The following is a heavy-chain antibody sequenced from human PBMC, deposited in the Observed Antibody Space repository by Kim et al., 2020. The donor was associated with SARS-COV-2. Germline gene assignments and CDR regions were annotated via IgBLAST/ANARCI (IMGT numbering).Heavy chain of an antibody. J-gene: IGHJ5*02. D-gene: IGHD6-13*01. CDR3: VRGLGIAAAAA. V-gene: IGHV3-74*01. Sequence: TYADSVKGRFTISRDNAKNTVYLQMNSLRGEDTAVYYCVRGLGIAAAAAWGQGTLVTVSS.